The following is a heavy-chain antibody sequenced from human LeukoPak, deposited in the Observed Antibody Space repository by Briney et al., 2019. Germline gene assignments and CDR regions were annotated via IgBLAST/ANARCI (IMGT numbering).Heavy chain of an antibody. Sequence: GGSLRLSCAASGFTFSSYSMNWVRQAPGKGLEWVSSISSSSYIYYAGSVKGRFTISRDNAKNSLYLQMNSLRAEDTAVYYCARDEAAARNYYYGMDVWGQGTTVTVSS. V-gene: IGHV3-21*01. CDR1: GFTFSSYS. CDR3: ARDEAAARNYYYGMDV. CDR2: ISSSSYI. J-gene: IGHJ6*02. D-gene: IGHD6-13*01.